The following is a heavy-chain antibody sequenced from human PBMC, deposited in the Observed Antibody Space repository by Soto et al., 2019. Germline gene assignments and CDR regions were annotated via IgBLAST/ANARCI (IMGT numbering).Heavy chain of an antibody. V-gene: IGHV3-23*01. CDR1: IFTFISYA. CDR2: ISGSGGST. CDR3: AKDFYGSGSPSGYYGMDV. D-gene: IGHD3-10*01. J-gene: IGHJ6*02. Sequence: PGGSLSLSCAASIFTFISYAMSWVRQAPGKGLEWVSAISGSGGSTYYADSVKGRFTISRDNSKNTLYLQMNSLRAEDTAVYYCAKDFYGSGSPSGYYGMDVWGQGTTVTVSS.